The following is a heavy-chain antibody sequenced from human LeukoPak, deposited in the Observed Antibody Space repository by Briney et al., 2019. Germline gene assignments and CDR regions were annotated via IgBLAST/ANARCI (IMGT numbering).Heavy chain of an antibody. CDR2: IYHSGST. Sequence: SETLSLTCTVSGDSISGYYWSWIRQPPGKGLEWIGNIYHSGSTNHSPSPKSRVTISVDTSKNQFSLKLSSVTAADTAVYYCARSYSGIPYYFDYWGQGTLVTVSS. D-gene: IGHD1-26*01. CDR3: ARSYSGIPYYFDY. V-gene: IGHV4-59*01. J-gene: IGHJ4*02. CDR1: GDSISGYY.